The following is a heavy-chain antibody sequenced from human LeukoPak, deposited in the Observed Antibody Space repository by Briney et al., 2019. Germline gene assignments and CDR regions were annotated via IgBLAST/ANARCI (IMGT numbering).Heavy chain of an antibody. CDR1: GGTFSSYA. V-gene: IGHV1-69*06. J-gene: IGHJ5*02. D-gene: IGHD3-22*01. CDR2: IIPIFGTA. CDR3: ASCYYASSGYCLGRFDP. Sequence: GSSVKVSCKASGGTFSSYAISWVRQAPGQGREGRGGIIPIFGTANYAQKFQGRVTITADKSTSTAYMEPSSLRSEDTAVYYCASCYYASSGYCLGRFDPWGQGTLVTVSS.